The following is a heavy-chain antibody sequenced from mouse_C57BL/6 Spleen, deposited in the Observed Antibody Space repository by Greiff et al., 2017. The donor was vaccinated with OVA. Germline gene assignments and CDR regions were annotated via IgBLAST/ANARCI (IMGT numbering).Heavy chain of an antibody. V-gene: IGHV1-64*01. Sequence: VQLQQSGAELVKPGASVKLSCKASGYTFTSYWMHWVKQRPGQGLEWIGMIHPNSGSTNYNEKFKSKATLTVDKSSSTAYMQLSSLTSEDSAVYYCARDGYSGYARDYWGQGTSVTVSS. CDR2: IHPNSGST. CDR1: GYTFTSYW. D-gene: IGHD2-3*01. J-gene: IGHJ4*01. CDR3: ARDGYSGYARDY.